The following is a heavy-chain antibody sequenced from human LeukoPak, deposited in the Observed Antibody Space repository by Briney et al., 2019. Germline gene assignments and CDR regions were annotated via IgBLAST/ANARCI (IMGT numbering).Heavy chain of an antibody. V-gene: IGHV7-4-1*02. J-gene: IGHJ6*03. CDR3: ASPPAGVGATIPDYYYYYYMDV. CDR2: INTNTGNP. CDR1: GYTFTSYA. Sequence: ASVKVSCKASGYTFTSYAMNWVRQAPGQGLEWMGWINTNTGNPTYAQGFTGRFVFSLDTSVSTAYLQISSLKAEDTAVYYCASPPAGVGATIPDYYYYYYMDVWGKGTTVTVSS. D-gene: IGHD1-26*01.